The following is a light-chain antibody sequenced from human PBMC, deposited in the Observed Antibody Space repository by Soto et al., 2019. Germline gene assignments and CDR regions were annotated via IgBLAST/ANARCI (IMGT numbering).Light chain of an antibody. V-gene: IGKV3-20*01. CDR2: GAS. CDR3: QQYGSSSWT. Sequence: EIVLTQSPGTLSLSPGEIATLSCRASQSVSSSYLAWYQQKPGQAPRLLIYGASSRATGIPDRFSGSGSGTDFTLTISRLETEDFAVYYCQQYGSSSWTFGQGTKVEIK. CDR1: QSVSSSY. J-gene: IGKJ1*01.